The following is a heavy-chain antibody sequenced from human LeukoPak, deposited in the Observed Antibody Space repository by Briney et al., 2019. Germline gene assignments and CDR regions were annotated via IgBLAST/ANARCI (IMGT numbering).Heavy chain of an antibody. J-gene: IGHJ4*02. CDR1: GFTFSSYA. CDR3: AKTYDSSGYFDY. CDR2: ISGSGGST. Sequence: GGSLRLSCAASGFTFSSYAMSWVRQAPGKGLEWVSAISGSGGSTYYADSVKGRFTFFRDNFKNTLYLQMNSLRAEDTAVYYCAKTYDSSGYFDYWGQGTLVTVSS. D-gene: IGHD3-22*01. V-gene: IGHV3-23*01.